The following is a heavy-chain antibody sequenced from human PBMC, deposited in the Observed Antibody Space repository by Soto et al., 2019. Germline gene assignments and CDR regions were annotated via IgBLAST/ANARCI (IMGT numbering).Heavy chain of an antibody. CDR2: ITVGGDT. CDR3: CTGLGYVIGD. V-gene: IGHV3-66*01. D-gene: IGHD2-21*01. CDR1: AFIVDSTY. J-gene: IGHJ4*02. Sequence: EVQLVESGGGLVQPGGSLRLSCTTSAFIVDSTYMHWVRQAPGKGLEWVAVITVGGDTYYSDSVRGRSTLSRDTSKNTLNLQVNSLKVEDTAVYSCCTGLGYVIGDWGQGALVAVSS.